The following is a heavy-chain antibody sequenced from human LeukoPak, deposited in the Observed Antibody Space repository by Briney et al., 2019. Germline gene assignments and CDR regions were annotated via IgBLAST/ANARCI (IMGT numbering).Heavy chain of an antibody. CDR2: MNPNSGNT. D-gene: IGHD4-23*01. Sequence: ASVKVSCKASGYTFTSYDINWVRQATGQGLEWMGWMNPNSGNTGYAQKFQGRVTMTRNTSISTAYMELSSLRSGDTAVYYCARALRWPYWYFDLWGRGTLVTVSS. CDR1: GYTFTSYD. CDR3: ARALRWPYWYFDL. J-gene: IGHJ2*01. V-gene: IGHV1-8*01.